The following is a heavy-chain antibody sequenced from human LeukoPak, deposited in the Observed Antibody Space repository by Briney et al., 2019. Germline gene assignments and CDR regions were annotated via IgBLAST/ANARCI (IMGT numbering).Heavy chain of an antibody. Sequence: GGSLRLSCAASGFTFSSYSMNWARQAPGKGLEWVSFISSSGDATYYADSVKGRFTVSRDNAKNSLYLQMDILRAEDTAMYYCARAGGLRIAVAPIDCWGQGTLVTVSS. J-gene: IGHJ4*02. CDR1: GFTFSSYS. D-gene: IGHD6-19*01. V-gene: IGHV3-21*01. CDR3: ARAGGLRIAVAPIDC. CDR2: ISSSGDAT.